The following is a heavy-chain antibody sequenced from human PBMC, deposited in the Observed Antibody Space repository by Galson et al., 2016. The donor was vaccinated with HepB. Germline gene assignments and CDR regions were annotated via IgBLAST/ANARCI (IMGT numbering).Heavy chain of an antibody. CDR3: ARDPGTICHGINYHFDL. V-gene: IGHV3-30-3*01. CDR1: GFTFGNYV. J-gene: IGHJ4*02. CDR2: ICSDGNEK. Sequence: SLRLSCAASGFTFGNYVMHWVRQTPGMGLAWVAVICSDGNEKYYADSVQGRFTLSRDNSKNTLYLQMDSLRLEDTALYYCARDPGTICHGINYHFDLWGLGSLVTVSS. D-gene: IGHD1-1*01.